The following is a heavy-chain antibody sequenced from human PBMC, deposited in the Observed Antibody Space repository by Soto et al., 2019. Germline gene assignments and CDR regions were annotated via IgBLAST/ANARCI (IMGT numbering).Heavy chain of an antibody. J-gene: IGHJ5*02. Sequence: GGSLRLSCAASGFTFSSYSMNWFRQAPGKGLEWVSSISSSSSYIYYADSVKGRFTISRDDSKNTLYLQMNSLKTEDTAVYYCTTDELRATLGFDPWGQGTLVTVS. CDR1: GFTFSSYS. CDR3: TTDELRATLGFDP. D-gene: IGHD1-7*01. V-gene: IGHV3-21*03. CDR2: ISSSSSYI.